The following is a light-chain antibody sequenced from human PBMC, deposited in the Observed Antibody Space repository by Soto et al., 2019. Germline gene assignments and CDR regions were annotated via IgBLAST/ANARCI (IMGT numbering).Light chain of an antibody. J-gene: IGLJ3*02. Sequence: QAVVTQPPSASGTPGQRVTISCSGSSSNIGSNYVYWYQQVPGTAPRLLMYRASQRPSGVPDRFSGSKSGTSASLAISGLRSEDEADYYCAAWDDTLNGLVFGGGTKVTV. CDR1: SSNIGSNY. V-gene: IGLV1-47*01. CDR3: AAWDDTLNGLV. CDR2: RAS.